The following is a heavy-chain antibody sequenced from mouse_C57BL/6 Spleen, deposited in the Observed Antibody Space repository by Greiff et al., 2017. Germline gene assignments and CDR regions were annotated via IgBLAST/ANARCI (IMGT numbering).Heavy chain of an antibody. V-gene: IGHV1-64*01. D-gene: IGHD1-1*01. CDR2: IHPNSGST. CDR1: GYTFTSYW. Sequence: QVQLQQPGAELVKPGASVKLSCKASGYTFTSYWLHWVKQRPGQGLEWIGMIHPNSGSTNYNEKFKSKATLTVDKSSSTAYMQRSSLTAEDSAVYYCARWYYGSKGEMDYWGQGTSVTVSS. CDR3: ARWYYGSKGEMDY. J-gene: IGHJ4*01.